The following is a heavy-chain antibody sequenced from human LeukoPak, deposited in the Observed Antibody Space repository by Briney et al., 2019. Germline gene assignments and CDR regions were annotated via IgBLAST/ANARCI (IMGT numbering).Heavy chain of an antibody. Sequence: GGSLRLSCAASGFTFSSYDMHWVRQAPGKGLEWVAVISYDGSNKYYADSVKGRFTISRDNSKNTLYLQMNSLRAEDTAVYYCAKDHHCSGGSCYLRYYYYYMDVWGKGTTVSISS. J-gene: IGHJ6*03. V-gene: IGHV3-30*04. CDR2: ISYDGSNK. CDR1: GFTFSSYD. CDR3: AKDHHCSGGSCYLRYYYYYMDV. D-gene: IGHD2-15*01.